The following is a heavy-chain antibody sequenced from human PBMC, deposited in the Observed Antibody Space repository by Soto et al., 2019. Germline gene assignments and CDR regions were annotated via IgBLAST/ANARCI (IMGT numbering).Heavy chain of an antibody. Sequence: GESLKISCKGSGYSFTSYWISWVRQMPGKGLEWMGRIDPSDSYTNYSPSFQGHVTISADKSISTAYLQWSSLKASDTAMYYCARRGDCTNGVCYPDYYYGMDVWGQGTTVTV. D-gene: IGHD2-8*01. CDR3: ARRGDCTNGVCYPDYYYGMDV. CDR1: GYSFTSYW. V-gene: IGHV5-10-1*01. J-gene: IGHJ6*02. CDR2: IDPSDSYT.